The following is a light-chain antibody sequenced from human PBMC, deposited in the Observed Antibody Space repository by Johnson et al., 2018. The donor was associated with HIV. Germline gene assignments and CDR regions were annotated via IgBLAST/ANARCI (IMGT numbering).Light chain of an antibody. V-gene: IGLV1-51*01. CDR2: DNN. Sequence: QSVLTQPPSVSAASGQRVDISCSGSSSNIENNYLSWYQQLPHTAPRLLISDNNKRPSGIPDRFSGSKSGAAATLDITGLQTVDEADYYCGTWDNSLNFYVCGAGTKVTVL. J-gene: IGLJ1*01. CDR1: SSNIENNY. CDR3: GTWDNSLNFYV.